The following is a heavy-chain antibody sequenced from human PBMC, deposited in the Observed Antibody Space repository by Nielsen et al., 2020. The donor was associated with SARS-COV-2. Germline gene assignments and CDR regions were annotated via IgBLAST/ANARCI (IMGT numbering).Heavy chain of an antibody. CDR2: ISYDGSNK. D-gene: IGHD3-10*01. CDR3: AKDLTLLWFGEPSPGFDY. CDR1: GFTFSSYA. V-gene: IGHV3-30-3*01. J-gene: IGHJ4*02. Sequence: GESLKISCAASGFTFSSYAMHWVRQAPGKGLEWVAVISYDGSNKYYADSVKGRFTISRDNSKNTLYLQMNSLRAEDTAVYYCAKDLTLLWFGEPSPGFDYWGQGTLVTVSS.